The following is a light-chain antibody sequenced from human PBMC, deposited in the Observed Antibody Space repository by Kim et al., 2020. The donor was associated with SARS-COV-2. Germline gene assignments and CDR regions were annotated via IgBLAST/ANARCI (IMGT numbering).Light chain of an antibody. V-gene: IGKV3-11*01. CDR1: QSVDIY. J-gene: IGKJ2*01. CDR2: DAS. CDR3: QQRTKWPPYT. Sequence: PGERATPTCTTSQSVDIYFAWYQQKPGQPPRLLIYDASRRAPGIPARFSGSGSGTDFTLTINSLEPEDFAVYYCQQRTKWPPYTFGQGTKVDIK.